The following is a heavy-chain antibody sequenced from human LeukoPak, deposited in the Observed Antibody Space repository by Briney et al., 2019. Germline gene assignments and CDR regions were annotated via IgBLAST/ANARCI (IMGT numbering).Heavy chain of an antibody. J-gene: IGHJ3*02. CDR3: ASTLIVVVPAVMGAFDI. V-gene: IGHV3-53*01. CDR1: GFTVSSNY. CDR2: IYSGGST. D-gene: IGHD2-2*01. Sequence: GGSLRLSCAASGFTVSSNYMSWVRQAPGKGLEWVSVIYSGGSTYYADSVKGRFTISRDNSKNTLYLQMNSLRAEDTAVYYCASTLIVVVPAVMGAFDIWGQGTMVTVSS.